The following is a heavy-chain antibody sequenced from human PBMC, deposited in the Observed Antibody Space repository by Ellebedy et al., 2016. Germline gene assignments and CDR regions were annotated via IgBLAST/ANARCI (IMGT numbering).Heavy chain of an antibody. CDR3: TTERHSYYYGMDV. V-gene: IGHV3-15*07. Sequence: GESLKISCVGSGFSFSDYNMNWVRQAPGKGLEWVGRIKSKTDGGTTDYAAPVKGRFTISRDDSKHTLSLQMNSLQTEDTAVYYCTTERHSYYYGMDVWGRGTTVTVSS. J-gene: IGHJ6*02. CDR1: GFSFSDYN. CDR2: IKSKTDGGTT.